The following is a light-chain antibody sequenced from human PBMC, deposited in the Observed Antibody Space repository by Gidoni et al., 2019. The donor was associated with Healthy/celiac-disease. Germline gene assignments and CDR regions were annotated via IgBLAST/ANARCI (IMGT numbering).Light chain of an antibody. CDR3: QSYDSSLSVVV. J-gene: IGLJ2*01. CDR2: GNS. V-gene: IGLV1-40*01. Sequence: QSVLTQTPSVSGPPGQRVTISCTGSSSNIGAGYDVHWYQQLPGTAPKLLIYGNSNRPSGVPDRFSGSKSGTSASLAITGLQAEDEADYYCQSYDSSLSVVVFGGGTKLTVL. CDR1: SSNIGAGYD.